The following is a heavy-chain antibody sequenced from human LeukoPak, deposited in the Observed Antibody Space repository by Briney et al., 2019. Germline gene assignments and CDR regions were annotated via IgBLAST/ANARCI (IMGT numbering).Heavy chain of an antibody. CDR1: GFTFSRYS. Sequence: GGSLRLSCAASGFTFSRYSMNWVRQAPGRGLEWLSYISSSSTTIYNADSVKGRFTISRDNARNSVYLQMNSLRAEDTAVYYCARGLWSWYWYFDLWGRGTLVTVSS. J-gene: IGHJ2*01. CDR3: ARGLWSWYWYFDL. D-gene: IGHD2-21*01. CDR2: ISSSSTTI. V-gene: IGHV3-48*04.